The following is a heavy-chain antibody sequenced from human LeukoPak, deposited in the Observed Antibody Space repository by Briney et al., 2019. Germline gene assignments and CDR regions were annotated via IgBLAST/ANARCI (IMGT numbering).Heavy chain of an antibody. CDR3: ARGGLGTPHYMDV. CDR1: GFTFSSYA. V-gene: IGHV3-64*01. CDR2: ISSNGGST. Sequence: GGSLRLSCAASGFTFSSYAMHWVRQAPRKGLEYVSAISSNGGSTYYANSVKGRFTISRDNSKNTLYLQMGSLRAEDMAVYYCARGGLGTPHYMDVWGKGTTVTVSS. J-gene: IGHJ6*03. D-gene: IGHD1-1*01.